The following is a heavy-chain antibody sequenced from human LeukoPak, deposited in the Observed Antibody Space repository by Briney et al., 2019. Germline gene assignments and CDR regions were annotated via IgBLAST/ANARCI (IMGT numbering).Heavy chain of an antibody. J-gene: IGHJ5*02. Sequence: ASVKVSCKASGGTFSSYAISWVRQAPGQGLEWMGGIIPIFGTANYAQKFQGRVTITADKSTSTAYMELSSLRSEDTAVYYCARARRVPAAGAPNWFDPWGQGTLVTVSS. D-gene: IGHD2-2*01. CDR1: GGTFSSYA. CDR3: ARARRVPAAGAPNWFDP. CDR2: IIPIFGTA. V-gene: IGHV1-69*06.